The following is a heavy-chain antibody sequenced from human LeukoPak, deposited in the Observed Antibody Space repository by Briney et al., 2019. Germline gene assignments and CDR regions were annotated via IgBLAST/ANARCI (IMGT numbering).Heavy chain of an antibody. CDR1: GFTFHNYA. J-gene: IGHJ4*02. V-gene: IGHV3-43*02. D-gene: IGHD5/OR15-5a*01. Sequence: SGRSLRLSCAASGFTFHNYAIHWVRQAPGKGLEWVSLTSGDGITTYFADSVKGRFTISRDNSKSSLFLQMNSLRTEDTALYYCARDHVYGGADYWGQGTLVTVSS. CDR2: TSGDGITT. CDR3: ARDHVYGGADY.